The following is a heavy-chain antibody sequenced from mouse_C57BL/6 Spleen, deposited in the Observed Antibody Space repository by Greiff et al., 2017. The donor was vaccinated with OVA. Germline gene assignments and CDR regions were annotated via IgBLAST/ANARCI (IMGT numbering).Heavy chain of an antibody. CDR3: ARWGSLSSPYFDV. V-gene: IGHV1-47*01. D-gene: IGHD1-1*01. CDR1: GYTFTTYP. CDR2: FHPYNDDT. J-gene: IGHJ1*03. Sequence: QVQLKESGAELVKPGASVKMSCKASGYTFTTYPIEWMKQNHGKSLEWIGNFHPYNDDTKYNEKFKGKATLTVEKSSSTVYLELSRLTSDDSAVYYCARWGSLSSPYFDVWGTGTTVTVSS.